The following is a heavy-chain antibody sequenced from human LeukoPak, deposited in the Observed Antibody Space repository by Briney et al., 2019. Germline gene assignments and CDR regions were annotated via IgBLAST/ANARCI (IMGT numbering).Heavy chain of an antibody. CDR2: IYYSGST. D-gene: IGHD6-19*01. CDR3: ARLIAVAGTYRGHFDY. Sequence: SETLSLTCTVSGDSISSSSYYWGWIRQPPGKGLEWIGSIYYSGSTSYKPSLKSRVTISVDTSKNQFSLKLSSVTAADTAVYYCARLIAVAGTYRGHFDYWGQGALVTVSS. J-gene: IGHJ4*02. V-gene: IGHV4-39*01. CDR1: GDSISSSSYY.